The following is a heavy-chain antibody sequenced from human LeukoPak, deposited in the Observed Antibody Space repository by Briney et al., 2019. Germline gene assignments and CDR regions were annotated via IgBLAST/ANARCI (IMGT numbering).Heavy chain of an antibody. CDR3: ARDRGRYCSGGSCYLNRAFDI. Sequence: RGSPRLSCAASGFTVSSNYMSWVRQAPGKGLEWVSSISSSSSYIYYADSVKGRYTISRDNAKNSLYLQMNSLRADDTAVYYCARDRGRYCSGGSCYLNRAFDIWGPGTLVTVSS. J-gene: IGHJ3*02. D-gene: IGHD2-15*01. CDR1: GFTVSSNY. CDR2: ISSSSSYI. V-gene: IGHV3-21*01.